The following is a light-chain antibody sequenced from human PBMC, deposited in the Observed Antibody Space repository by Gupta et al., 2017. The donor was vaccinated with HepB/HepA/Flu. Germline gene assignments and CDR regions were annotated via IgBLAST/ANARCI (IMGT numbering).Light chain of an antibody. J-gene: IGKJ1*01. CDR3: QHANSFPWT. CDR1: QGISSR. V-gene: IGKV1-12*01. Sequence: DIQMTQSPSSVSASVGDRVTITCRASQGISSRLAWYQQKPGKAPKLLIYGASRVKSGVPSRFSGSGSGTDFTLTISSRQPEDFGTYFCQHANSFPWTFGQGTKVEIK. CDR2: GAS.